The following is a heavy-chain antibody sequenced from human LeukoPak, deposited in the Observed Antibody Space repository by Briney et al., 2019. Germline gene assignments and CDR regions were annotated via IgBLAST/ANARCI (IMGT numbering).Heavy chain of an antibody. V-gene: IGHV4-38-2*02. D-gene: IGHD1-26*01. J-gene: IGHJ4*02. CDR1: GYSISSGYY. Sequence: SETLSLTCTVSGYSISSGYYWGWTRQPPGQGLEWIGSIYHSGSTYYNPSLKSRVTISVDTSKNQFSLKLSSVTAADTAVYYCARGVSVVGAAYWGQGTLVTVSS. CDR3: ARGVSVVGAAY. CDR2: IYHSGST.